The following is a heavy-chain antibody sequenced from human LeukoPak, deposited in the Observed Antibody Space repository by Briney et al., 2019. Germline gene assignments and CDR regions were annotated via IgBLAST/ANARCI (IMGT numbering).Heavy chain of an antibody. J-gene: IGHJ4*02. V-gene: IGHV3-7*01. Sequence: GGSLRLSCAASGFTFSSYWMSWVRQAPGKGLEWVAKINQDGSERYYVGSVKGRFTISRDNAKNSLYLQMNSLRAEDTAVYYCARDSYYGGTQDYWGQGTLVTVSS. CDR2: INQDGSER. D-gene: IGHD4-23*01. CDR1: GFTFSSYW. CDR3: ARDSYYGGTQDY.